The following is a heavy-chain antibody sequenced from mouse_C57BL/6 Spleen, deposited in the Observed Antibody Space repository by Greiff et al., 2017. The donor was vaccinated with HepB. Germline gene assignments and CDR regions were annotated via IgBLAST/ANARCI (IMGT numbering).Heavy chain of an antibody. Sequence: VKLVESGAELVRPGASVTLSCKASGYTFTDYEMHWVKQTPVHGLEWIGAIDPETGGTAYNQKVKGKAILTADKSSSTAYMELRSLTSEDSAVYYCTRYDSNYTWFAYWGQGTLVTVSA. CDR2: IDPETGGT. V-gene: IGHV1-15*01. CDR1: GYTFTDYE. J-gene: IGHJ3*01. CDR3: TRYDSNYTWFAY. D-gene: IGHD2-5*01.